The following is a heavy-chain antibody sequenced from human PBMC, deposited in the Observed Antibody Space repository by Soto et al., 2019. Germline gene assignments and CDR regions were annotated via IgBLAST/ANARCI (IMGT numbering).Heavy chain of an antibody. V-gene: IGHV3-48*02. CDR3: ARDWRHCSSTSCPQNYYYGMDV. CDR1: GFTFSSYS. Sequence: GSLRLSCAASGFTFSSYSMNWVRQAPGKGLEWVSYISSSSSTIYYADSVKGRFTISRDNAKNSLYLQMNSLRDEDTAVYYCARDWRHCSSTSCPQNYYYGMDVWGQGTTVTVSS. J-gene: IGHJ6*02. CDR2: ISSSSSTI. D-gene: IGHD2-2*01.